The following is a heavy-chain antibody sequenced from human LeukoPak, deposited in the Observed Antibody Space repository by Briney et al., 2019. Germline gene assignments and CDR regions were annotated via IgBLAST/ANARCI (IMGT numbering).Heavy chain of an antibody. D-gene: IGHD3-10*01. CDR3: ARLSPYLGSGSSAFPDDF. V-gene: IGHV4-39*01. CDR1: GVPISSSPYY. J-gene: IGHJ4*02. CDR2: IFYSVST. Sequence: PSETLSLTCTVSGVPISSSPYYWGWIRPPPGKGLGWIGSIFYSVSTFYSSSINSRLTISIDTSKTQFSLKLGSLAAADTAVFYCARLSPYLGSGSSAFPDDFWGQGTLVTVSS.